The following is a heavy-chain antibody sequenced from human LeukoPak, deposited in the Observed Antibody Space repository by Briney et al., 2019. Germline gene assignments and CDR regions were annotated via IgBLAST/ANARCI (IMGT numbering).Heavy chain of an antibody. D-gene: IGHD2-2*01. CDR2: INNDGSST. V-gene: IGHV3-74*01. J-gene: IGHJ3*02. CDR3: ARDSADIVVVPAAMSAFDI. CDR1: GFTFSSYW. Sequence: GGSLTLSCAASGFTFSSYWMHWVRQAPGKGLVWVSRINNDGSSTPYADSVKGRFTISRDNAKNTLYLQMNSLRAEDTAVYYCARDSADIVVVPAAMSAFDIWGQGTMVTVSS.